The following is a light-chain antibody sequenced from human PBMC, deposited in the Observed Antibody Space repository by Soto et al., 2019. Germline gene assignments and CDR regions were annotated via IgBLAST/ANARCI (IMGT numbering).Light chain of an antibody. Sequence: MGMPQSPATLSVSPGERATLSCRASQSVGDNLAWYQRQPGQPPRLLIYGASTRATGIPLRFSGSGSGTDFTLTISSLQSEDFAVYYCQQYDTWTPATFGQGTKVDIK. J-gene: IGKJ1*01. CDR3: QQYDTWTPAT. V-gene: IGKV3-15*01. CDR1: QSVGDN. CDR2: GAS.